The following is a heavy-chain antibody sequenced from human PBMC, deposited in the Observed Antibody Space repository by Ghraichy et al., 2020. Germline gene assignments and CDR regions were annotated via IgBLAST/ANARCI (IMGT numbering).Heavy chain of an antibody. Sequence: ASVKVSCKTSGYSFTHFGISWVRQAPGQGLEWIGRINTYDGNTTYVQKFKGRVTMTIDTSTSTAFMELRSLRSDDTAMYYCARSSPEVIPSVADYWGQGTLVTVSS. CDR3: ARSSPEVIPSVADY. J-gene: IGHJ4*02. CDR1: GYSFTHFG. D-gene: IGHD2-21*01. V-gene: IGHV1-18*01. CDR2: INTYDGNT.